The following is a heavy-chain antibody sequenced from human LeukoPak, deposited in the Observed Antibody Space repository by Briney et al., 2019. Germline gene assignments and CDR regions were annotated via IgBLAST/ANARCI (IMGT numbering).Heavy chain of an antibody. V-gene: IGHV1-8*03. Sequence: ASVKVSCKASGYTFTSYDINWVRQATGQGLEWMGWMNPNSGNTGYAQKFQGRVTITRNTSISTAYMELRSLRSDDTAVYYCARSGWGSGEYFDYWGQGTLVTVSS. CDR3: ARSGWGSGEYFDY. J-gene: IGHJ4*02. CDR1: GYTFTSYD. D-gene: IGHD3-10*01. CDR2: MNPNSGNT.